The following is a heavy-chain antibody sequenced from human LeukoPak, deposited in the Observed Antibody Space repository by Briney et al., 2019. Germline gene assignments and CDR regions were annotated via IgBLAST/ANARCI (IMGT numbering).Heavy chain of an antibody. D-gene: IGHD4-17*01. CDR1: GGSISNYY. V-gene: IGHV4-59*01. CDR3: ARDSTVTFAFDI. Sequence: SETLSLTCTVSGGSISNYYWSWIRQSPGKGLEWIGYIYYSGSTNYNPSLKSRVTISVDTSKNQFSLRLSSVTAADTAEYYCARDSTVTFAFDIWGQGTMVTVSS. CDR2: IYYSGST. J-gene: IGHJ3*02.